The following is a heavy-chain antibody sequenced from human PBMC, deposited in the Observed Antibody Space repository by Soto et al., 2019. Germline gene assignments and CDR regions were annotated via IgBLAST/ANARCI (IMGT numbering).Heavy chain of an antibody. CDR3: AREKGYISGPKNFDY. V-gene: IGHV4-30-4*01. D-gene: IGHD5-12*01. J-gene: IGHJ4*02. CDR2: IYDSGSS. Sequence: SETLSLTCTVSGASISSGDYFWSWIRQSPGKGLQWIGYIYDSGSSYYNPSLKGRVTMSVDTSKNQFSLKLSSVTAADTAVYYCAREKGYISGPKNFDYWGQGTLVTVSS. CDR1: GASISSGDYF.